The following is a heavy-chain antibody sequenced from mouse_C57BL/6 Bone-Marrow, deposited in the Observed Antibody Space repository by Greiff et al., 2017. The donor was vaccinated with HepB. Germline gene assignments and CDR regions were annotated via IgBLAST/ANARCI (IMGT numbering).Heavy chain of an antibody. Sequence: QVQLQQPGAELVKPGASVKMSCKASGYAFSSSWMNWVKQRPGKGLEWIGRIYPGDGDTNYNGKFKGKATLTADKSSSTAYMQLSSLTSEDSAVYFCARSLYDGYYDYFDYWGQGTTLTVSS. V-gene: IGHV1-82*01. CDR3: ARSLYDGYYDYFDY. CDR2: IYPGDGDT. CDR1: GYAFSSSW. J-gene: IGHJ2*01. D-gene: IGHD2-3*01.